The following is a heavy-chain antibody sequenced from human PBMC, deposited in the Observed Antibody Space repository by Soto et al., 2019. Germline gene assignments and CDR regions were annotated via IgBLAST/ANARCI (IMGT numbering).Heavy chain of an antibody. CDR3: ARDDYYDSSGYWAPDAFDI. J-gene: IGHJ3*02. V-gene: IGHV3-21*01. CDR1: GFTFSSYS. CDR2: ISSSSYI. Sequence: PGGSLRLSCAASGFTFSSYSMNWVRQAPGKGLEWASSISSSSYIYYADSVKGRFTISRDNAKNSLYLQMNSLRAEDTAVYYCARDDYYDSSGYWAPDAFDIWGQGTMVTVSS. D-gene: IGHD3-22*01.